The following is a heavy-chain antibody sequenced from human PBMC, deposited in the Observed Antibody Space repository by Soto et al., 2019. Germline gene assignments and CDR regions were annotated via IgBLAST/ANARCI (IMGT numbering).Heavy chain of an antibody. J-gene: IGHJ4*02. CDR2: IYPGDSDT. Sequence: GESLKISCKGSGYSFTSYWIGWVRQMPGKGLEWMGIIYPGDSDTRYSPSFQGQVTISADKSISTAYLQWSSLKASDTAMYYCARQGAVTSSSWYSDYWGQGTLVTVSS. CDR1: GYSFTSYW. D-gene: IGHD6-13*01. CDR3: ARQGAVTSSSWYSDY. V-gene: IGHV5-51*01.